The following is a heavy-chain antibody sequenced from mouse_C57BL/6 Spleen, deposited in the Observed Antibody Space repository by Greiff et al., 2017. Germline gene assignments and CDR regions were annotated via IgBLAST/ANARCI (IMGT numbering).Heavy chain of an antibody. J-gene: IGHJ2*01. CDR1: GYSITSGYY. CDR2: ISYDGSN. CDR3: ERGAGNYVFDY. Sequence: EVKLEASGPGLVKPSQSLSLTCSVTGYSITSGYYWNWIRQFPGNKLEWMGYISYDGSNNSNPSLKNRISITRDTSKTQFFLKLNSVTTEDTATYYCERGAGNYVFDYWDQGATLTVSS. D-gene: IGHD2-1*01. V-gene: IGHV3-6*01.